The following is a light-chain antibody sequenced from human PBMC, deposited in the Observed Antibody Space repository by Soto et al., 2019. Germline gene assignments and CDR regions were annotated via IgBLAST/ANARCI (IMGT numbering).Light chain of an antibody. J-gene: IGLJ1*01. V-gene: IGLV1-51*01. CDR3: ETGDSGLYAHFF. Sequence: QSVLTQPPSVSAAPGQKVTISCSGSSSSIGNNYVSWYQQLPGTAPKVLIYDNNKRRSGIPDRFSGSKSGTSATLDIAELQTGAEADYYGETGDSGLYAHFFFGTGTRVTLL. CDR2: DNN. CDR1: SSSIGNNY.